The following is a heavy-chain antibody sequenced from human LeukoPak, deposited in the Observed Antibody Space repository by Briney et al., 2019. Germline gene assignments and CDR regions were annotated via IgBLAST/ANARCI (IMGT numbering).Heavy chain of an antibody. CDR1: GGSISSSSYY. J-gene: IGHJ1*01. D-gene: IGHD3-10*01. CDR3: ASVERLFRQTVRGEYFQH. V-gene: IGHV4-39*07. Sequence: SETLSLTCTVSGGSISSSSYYWGWIRQPPGKGLEWIGSIYYSGSTYYNPSLKSRVTISVDTSKNQFSLKLSSVTAADTAVYYCASVERLFRQTVRGEYFQHWGQGTLVTVSS. CDR2: IYYSGST.